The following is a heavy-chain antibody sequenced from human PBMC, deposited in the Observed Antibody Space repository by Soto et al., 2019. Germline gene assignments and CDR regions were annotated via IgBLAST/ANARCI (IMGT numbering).Heavy chain of an antibody. V-gene: IGHV4-30-2*01. J-gene: IGHJ1*01. CDR3: ARENSRISPRLFQH. Sequence: SETLSLTCNMSGDSYSISTYSWSWIRHPPGKALQWIGFIYQSGVTSYNPSLASRVSISLDRSNNQCSLELKSVTAADTGLYYCARENSRISPRLFQHWGHGTLVTVSS. D-gene: IGHD6-6*01. CDR1: GDSYSISTYS. CDR2: IYQSGVT.